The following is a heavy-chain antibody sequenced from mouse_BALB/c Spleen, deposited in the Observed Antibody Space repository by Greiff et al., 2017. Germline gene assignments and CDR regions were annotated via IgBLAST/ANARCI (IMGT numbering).Heavy chain of an antibody. Sequence: EVMLVESGGGLVKPGGSLKLSCAASGFTFSSYAMSWVRQSPEKRLEWVAEISSGGSYTYYPDTVTGRFTISRDNAKNTLYLEMSSLRSEDTAMYYCARDGYGSSYAMDYWGQGTSVTVSS. CDR2: ISSGGSYT. V-gene: IGHV5-9-4*01. CDR3: ARDGYGSSYAMDY. J-gene: IGHJ4*01. D-gene: IGHD1-1*01. CDR1: GFTFSSYA.